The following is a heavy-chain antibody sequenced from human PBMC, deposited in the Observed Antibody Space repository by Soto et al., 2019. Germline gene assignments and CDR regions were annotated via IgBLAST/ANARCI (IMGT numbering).Heavy chain of an antibody. D-gene: IGHD5-12*01. CDR1: GFTFDDYT. V-gene: IGHV3-43*01. CDR2: ISWDGGST. J-gene: IGHJ4*02. Sequence: PGGSLRLSCAASGFTFDDYTMHWVRQAPGKGLEWVSLISWDGGSTYYADSVKGRFTISRDNSKNSLYLQMNSLRTEDTALYYCAKGYSGYDYFDYWGQGTLVTVSS. CDR3: AKGYSGYDYFDY.